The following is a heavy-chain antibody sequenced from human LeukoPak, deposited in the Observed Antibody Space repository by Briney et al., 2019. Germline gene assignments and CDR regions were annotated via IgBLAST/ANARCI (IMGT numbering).Heavy chain of an antibody. D-gene: IGHD5-24*01. V-gene: IGHV3-7*01. CDR2: IKQDGSEK. J-gene: IGHJ4*02. CDR1: GFTFSSYW. Sequence: PGGSLRLSCAASGFTFSSYWMSWVRQAPGKGLEWVANIKQDGSEKYYVDSVKGRFTISRDNAKNSLYLQMNSLRAEDTAVYYCARDREMATTKTRFDYWGQGTLVTVSS. CDR3: ARDREMATTKTRFDY.